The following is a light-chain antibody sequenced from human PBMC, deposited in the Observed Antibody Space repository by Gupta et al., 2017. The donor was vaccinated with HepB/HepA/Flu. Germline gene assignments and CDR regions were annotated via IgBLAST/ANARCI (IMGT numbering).Light chain of an antibody. CDR3: LQRSSWCS. J-gene: IGKJ2*04. CDR1: QSVGSS. CDR2: GAS. Sequence: EIMLTQSPATLSLSPGERATLSCRASQSVGSSLAWYQQKPGQTPRLLIYGASNRATGIPARFSGSGSGTDFTLTISSLEPEDCAVYFCLQRSSWCSFGQGTKLEIK. V-gene: IGKV3-11*01.